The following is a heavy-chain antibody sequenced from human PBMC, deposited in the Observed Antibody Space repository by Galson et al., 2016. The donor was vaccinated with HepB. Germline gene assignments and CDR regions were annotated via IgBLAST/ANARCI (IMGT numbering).Heavy chain of an antibody. D-gene: IGHD2-15*01. CDR1: GFTFSSYS. Sequence: SLRLSCAASGFTFSSYSMNWVRQAPGKGLEWVSCISSSSSYISYADSVKGRFTISRDNAKNSLYLQMNSLRAEDTAVYYCARDTVVMVVAALVFDIWGQGTMVTVSS. CDR3: ARDTVVMVVAALVFDI. V-gene: IGHV3-21*01. J-gene: IGHJ3*02. CDR2: ISSSSSYI.